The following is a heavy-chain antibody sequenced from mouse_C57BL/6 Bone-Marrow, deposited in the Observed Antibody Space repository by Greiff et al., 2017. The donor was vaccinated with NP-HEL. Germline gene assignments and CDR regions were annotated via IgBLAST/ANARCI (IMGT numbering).Heavy chain of an antibody. D-gene: IGHD1-1*01. CDR1: GFNIKDDY. CDR3: TKDYYGSSTGY. V-gene: IGHV14-4*01. Sequence: EVQLVESGAELVRPGASVKLSCTASGFNIKDDYMHWVKQRPEQGLEWIGWIDPENGDTEYASKFQGKATITADTSSNTAYLQLSSLTSEDTAVYYCTKDYYGSSTGYWGQGTTLTVSS. J-gene: IGHJ2*01. CDR2: IDPENGDT.